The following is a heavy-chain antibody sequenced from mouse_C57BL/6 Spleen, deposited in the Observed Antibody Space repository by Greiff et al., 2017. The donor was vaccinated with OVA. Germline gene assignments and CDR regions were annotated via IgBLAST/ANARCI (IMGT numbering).Heavy chain of an antibody. D-gene: IGHD2-5*01. CDR2: IDPETGGT. CDR3: TRSYYSNYDAMDY. J-gene: IGHJ4*01. V-gene: IGHV1-15*01. CDR1: GYTFTDYE. Sequence: VQLQQPGAELVRPGASVTLSCKASGYTFTDYEMHWVKQTPVHGLEWIGAIDPETGGTAYNQKFKGKAILTADKSSSTAYMELRSLTSEDSAVYYCTRSYYSNYDAMDYWGQGTSVTVSS.